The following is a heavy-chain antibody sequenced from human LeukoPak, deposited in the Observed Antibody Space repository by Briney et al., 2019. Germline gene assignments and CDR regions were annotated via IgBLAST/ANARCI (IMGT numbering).Heavy chain of an antibody. V-gene: IGHV3-30*18. J-gene: IGHJ3*02. CDR3: AKSLLTTATGTGRASDI. Sequence: GGSLRLSCAASGFTFSSYGMHWVRQAPGKGLEWVAVIAYDGSNKYYADSVKGRFTISRDNSKNTLYLQVNSLRAEDTAEYYCAKSLLTTATGTGRASDIWGQGTMVTVSS. CDR2: IAYDGSNK. CDR1: GFTFSSYG. D-gene: IGHD1-1*01.